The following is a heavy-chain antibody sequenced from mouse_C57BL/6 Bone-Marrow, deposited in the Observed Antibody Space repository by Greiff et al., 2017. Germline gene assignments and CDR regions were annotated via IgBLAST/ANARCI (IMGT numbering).Heavy chain of an antibody. CDR2: IYPGSGNT. Sequence: VKLVESGPELVKPGASVKISCKASGYSFTSYYIHWVKQRPGQGLEWIGWIYPGSGNTKYNEKFKGKATLTADTSSSTAYMQLSSLTSEDSAVYYCARRGQLRPDYWGQGTTLTDSS. CDR1: GYSFTSYY. CDR3: ARRGQLRPDY. V-gene: IGHV1-66*01. J-gene: IGHJ2*01. D-gene: IGHD3-2*02.